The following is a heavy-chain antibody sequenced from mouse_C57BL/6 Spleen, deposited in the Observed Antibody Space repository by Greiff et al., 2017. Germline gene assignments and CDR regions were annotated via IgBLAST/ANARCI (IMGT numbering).Heavy chain of an antibody. Sequence: QVQLQQPGAELVRPGSSVKLSCKASGYTFTGYWMHWVKQRPIQGLEWIGNIDPSDSETHYNQKFKDKATLTVDKSSSTAYMQLSSLTSEDSAVYYCARGGRSGGVDYWGQGTSVTVSS. V-gene: IGHV1-52*01. CDR3: ARGGRSGGVDY. J-gene: IGHJ4*01. D-gene: IGHD3-2*02. CDR2: IDPSDSET. CDR1: GYTFTGYW.